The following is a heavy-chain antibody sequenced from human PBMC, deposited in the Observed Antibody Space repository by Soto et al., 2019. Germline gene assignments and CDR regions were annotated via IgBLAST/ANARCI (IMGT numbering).Heavy chain of an antibody. D-gene: IGHD6-13*01. Sequence: SETLSLTCAVYGGSFSGYYWSWIRQPPGKGLEWIGEINHSGSTNYNPSLKSRVTISVDTSKNQFSLKLSSVTAADTAVYYCARGRARLRQQLVHWFDPWGQGTLVTV. CDR3: ARGRARLRQQLVHWFDP. CDR1: GGSFSGYY. V-gene: IGHV4-34*01. J-gene: IGHJ5*02. CDR2: INHSGST.